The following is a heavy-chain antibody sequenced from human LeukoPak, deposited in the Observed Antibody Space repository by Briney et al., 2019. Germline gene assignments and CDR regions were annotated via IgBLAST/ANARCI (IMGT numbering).Heavy chain of an antibody. CDR1: GGXFSIYA. D-gene: IGHD3-10*01. CDR2: IIPILGIA. V-gene: IGHV1-69*10. J-gene: IGHJ5*02. Sequence: VTVXFTASGGXFSIYAISWVRQAPGQGLEWMGRIIPILGIANYAQKFQGRVTITADKSTSTAYMELSSLRSEDTAVYYCARSELWFGELLYWFDPWGQGTLVTVSS. CDR3: ARSELWFGELLYWFDP.